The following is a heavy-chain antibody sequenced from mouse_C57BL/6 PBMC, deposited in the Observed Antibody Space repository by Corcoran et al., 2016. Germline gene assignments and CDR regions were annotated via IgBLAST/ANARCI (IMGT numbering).Heavy chain of an antibody. Sequence: QIQLVQSGPELKKPGETVKISCKASGYTFTTYGMSWVKQAPGKDLKWMGWINTYSGVPTYADDFTGRFAFSLETSASTAYLQINNLKNEDTATYFCVRDSNWYFDVWGTGTTVTVSS. J-gene: IGHJ1*03. CDR1: GYTFTTYG. V-gene: IGHV9-3*01. CDR3: VRDSNWYFDV. CDR2: INTYSGVP.